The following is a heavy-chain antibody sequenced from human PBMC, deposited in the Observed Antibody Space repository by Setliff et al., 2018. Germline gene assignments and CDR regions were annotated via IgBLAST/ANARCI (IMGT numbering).Heavy chain of an antibody. CDR1: GYTFTSYA. D-gene: IGHD3-22*01. Sequence: ASVKVSCKASGYTFTSYAMHWVRQAPGQRLEWMGWINAGNGNTKYSQKFQGRVTITRDTSASTAYMELSSLRSEDTAVYYCVREGVDSRSSTDYRYYMDVWGEGTTVTVSS. CDR2: INAGNGNT. CDR3: VREGVDSRSSTDYRYYMDV. J-gene: IGHJ6*03. V-gene: IGHV1-3*01.